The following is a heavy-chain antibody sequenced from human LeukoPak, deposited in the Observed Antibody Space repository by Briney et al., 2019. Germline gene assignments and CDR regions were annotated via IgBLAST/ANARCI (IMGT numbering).Heavy chain of an antibody. V-gene: IGHV3-33*08. CDR2: IWYDGSNK. CDR3: ARDDLEMATVY. Sequence: PGGSLRLSCAASGFTFSSYGMHWVRQAPGKGLEWVAVIWYDGSNKYYADPVKGRFTISRDNSKNTLYLQMNSLRAEDTAVYYCARDDLEMATVYWGQGTLVTVSS. J-gene: IGHJ4*02. CDR1: GFTFSSYG. D-gene: IGHD5-24*01.